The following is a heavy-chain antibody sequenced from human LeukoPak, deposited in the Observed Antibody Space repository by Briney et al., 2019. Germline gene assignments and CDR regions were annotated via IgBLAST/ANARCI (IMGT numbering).Heavy chain of an antibody. CDR2: INPNSGWT. Sequence: ASVKVSCKASGYTFTDNYMHWVRQAPGEGLEWMEWINPNSGWTNYAQKFQGRVTMTRDTSTNTAYMELSSLRSDDTAVFYCARDMGGYDIYYYSYMDVWGKGTPVTISS. V-gene: IGHV1-2*02. J-gene: IGHJ6*03. CDR1: GYTFTDNY. D-gene: IGHD5-12*01. CDR3: ARDMGGYDIYYYSYMDV.